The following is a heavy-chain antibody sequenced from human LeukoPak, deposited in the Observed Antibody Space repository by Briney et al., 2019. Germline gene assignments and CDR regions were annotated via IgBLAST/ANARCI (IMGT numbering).Heavy chain of an antibody. J-gene: IGHJ6*03. CDR1: GGSFSGYY. CDR2: INHSGST. Sequence: SETLSLTCAVYGGSFSGYYWSWIRQPPGKGLEWIGEINHSGSTNYNPSLKSRVTISVDTCKNQFSLKLSSVTAADTAVYYCARYKGSRGYSYGNYYYYYMDVWGKGTTVTVSS. V-gene: IGHV4-34*01. CDR3: ARYKGSRGYSYGNYYYYYMDV. D-gene: IGHD5-18*01.